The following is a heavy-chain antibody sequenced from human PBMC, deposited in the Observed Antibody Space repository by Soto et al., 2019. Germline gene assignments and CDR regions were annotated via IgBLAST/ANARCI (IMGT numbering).Heavy chain of an antibody. D-gene: IGHD3-22*01. Sequence: GGSLRLSCAASGFTFSSYGMHWVRQAPGKGLEWVAVIWYDGSNKYYADSVKGRFTISRDNSKNTLYLQMNSLRAEDTAVYYCARSPGYDSSGYSNYWGQGTLVTVSS. CDR3: ARSPGYDSSGYSNY. CDR2: IWYDGSNK. J-gene: IGHJ4*02. CDR1: GFTFSSYG. V-gene: IGHV3-33*01.